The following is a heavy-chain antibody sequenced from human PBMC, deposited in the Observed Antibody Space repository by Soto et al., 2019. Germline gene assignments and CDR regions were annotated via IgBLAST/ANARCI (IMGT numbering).Heavy chain of an antibody. CDR3: ARESEDLTSNFDY. CDR1: GFPFSSYA. J-gene: IGHJ4*02. Sequence: GGSLRLSCAASGFPFSSYAMSWVRQTPEKGLEWVAGISGGGNDRYYADSMKGRFTVSRDNAKNSVYLEMNSLSAEDTALYYCARESEDLTSNFDYWGQGTLVTVSS. CDR2: ISGGGNDR. V-gene: IGHV3-21*01.